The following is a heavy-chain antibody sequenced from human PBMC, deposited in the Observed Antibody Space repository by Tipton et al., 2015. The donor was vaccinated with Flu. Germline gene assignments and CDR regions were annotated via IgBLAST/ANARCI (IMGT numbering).Heavy chain of an antibody. CDR3: ARGRGYCVTTTCLLPFDF. CDR2: INHSGNT. CDR1: GGSFSGYY. V-gene: IGHV4-34*01. D-gene: IGHD2-2*01. J-gene: IGHJ4*02. Sequence: GLVKPSETLSLTCAVYGGSFSGYYWSWIRQPPGKGLEWIGEINHSGNTNYNPSLKSRVTISGDTSKNQFSLKLSSVTAADTAVYYCARGRGYCVTTTCLLPFDFWGQGTLVTVSS.